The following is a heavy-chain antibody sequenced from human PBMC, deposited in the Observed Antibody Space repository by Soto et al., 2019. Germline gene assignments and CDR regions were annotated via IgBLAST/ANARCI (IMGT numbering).Heavy chain of an antibody. Sequence: GGSLRLACAASGFSFSDPAMPWVRQASGRGLEWIGRIRSKTNNSATIYSASMKGRFIISREDSKNTAYLEMAGLKYEETAVYYCTALICFGSDYWGQGSLVTVSS. D-gene: IGHD2-15*01. CDR1: GFSFSDPA. CDR2: IRSKTNNSAT. J-gene: IGHJ4*02. V-gene: IGHV3-73*01. CDR3: TALICFGSDY.